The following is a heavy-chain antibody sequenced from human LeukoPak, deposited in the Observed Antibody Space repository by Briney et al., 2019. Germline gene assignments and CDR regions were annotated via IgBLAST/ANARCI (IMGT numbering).Heavy chain of an antibody. Sequence: PGGSLRLSCAASGFTFSSYCMNWVRQAPGKGLEWVSSFSVTAHTAHYADSVKGRFTVSRDTSKSTLYLQMKSLRVEDTAVYYCAKESKSTSSWYYFDSWGQGTLVTVSS. CDR1: GFTFSSYC. CDR3: AKESKSTSSWYYFDS. J-gene: IGHJ4*02. V-gene: IGHV3-23*01. D-gene: IGHD6-13*01. CDR2: FSVTAHTA.